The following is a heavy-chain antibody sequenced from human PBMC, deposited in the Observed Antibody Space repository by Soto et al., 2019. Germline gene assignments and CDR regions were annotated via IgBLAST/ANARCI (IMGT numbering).Heavy chain of an antibody. D-gene: IGHD3-22*01. V-gene: IGHV1-69*01. CDR3: ARAPYHYYGSSGLFDY. Sequence: QVQLVQSGAEVKKPGSSVKVSCKASGGTFSSYAISWVRQAPGQGIEWMGGIIPIFGTGNYAQKFQGRVTITADESTRTAYMELSRLRSEDTGVYYCARAPYHYYGSSGLFDYWGQGTLVTVSS. CDR2: IIPIFGTG. CDR1: GGTFSSYA. J-gene: IGHJ4*02.